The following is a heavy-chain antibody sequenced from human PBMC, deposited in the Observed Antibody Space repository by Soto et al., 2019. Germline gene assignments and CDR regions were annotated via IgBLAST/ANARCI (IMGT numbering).Heavy chain of an antibody. J-gene: IGHJ4*02. CDR3: ARGPSSGWFPYFDY. CDR1: GFTFSSYD. Sequence: GGSLRLSCAASGFTFSSYDMHWVRQATGKGLEWVSAIGTAGDTYYPGSVKGRFTISRENAKNSLYLQMNSLRAGDTAVYYCARGPSSGWFPYFDYWGQGTLVTVSS. CDR2: IGTAGDT. V-gene: IGHV3-13*01. D-gene: IGHD6-19*01.